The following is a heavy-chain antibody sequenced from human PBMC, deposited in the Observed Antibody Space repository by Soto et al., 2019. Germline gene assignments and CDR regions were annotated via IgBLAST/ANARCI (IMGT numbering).Heavy chain of an antibody. CDR1: GLTFSSYA. Sequence: GGSLRLSCAASGLTFSSYAMSWVRQAPGKGLEWVSAISGSGGSTYYADSVKGRFTISRDNSKNTLYLQMNSLRAEDTAVYYCAPHIVAAYYYYYGMDVWGQGTTVTVSS. D-gene: IGHD2-15*01. CDR3: APHIVAAYYYYYGMDV. J-gene: IGHJ6*02. CDR2: ISGSGGST. V-gene: IGHV3-23*01.